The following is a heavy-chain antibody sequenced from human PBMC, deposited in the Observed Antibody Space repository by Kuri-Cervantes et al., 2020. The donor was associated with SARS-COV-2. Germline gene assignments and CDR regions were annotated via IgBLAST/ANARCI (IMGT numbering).Heavy chain of an antibody. CDR1: GYTFTGYY. D-gene: IGHD6-13*01. CDR3: ARGRRVKQQLAFDP. CDR2: FDPEDGET. V-gene: IGHV1-24*01. Sequence: ASVKVSCKASGYTFTGYYMHWVRQAPGQGLEWMGGFDPEDGETIYAQKFQGRVTMTEDTSTDTAYMELSSLRSEDTAVYYCARGRRVKQQLAFDPWGQGTLVTVSS. J-gene: IGHJ5*02.